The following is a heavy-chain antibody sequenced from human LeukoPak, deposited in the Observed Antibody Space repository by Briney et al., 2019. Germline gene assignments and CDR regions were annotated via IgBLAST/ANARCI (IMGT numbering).Heavy chain of an antibody. CDR2: ISYDGSNK. J-gene: IGHJ4*02. V-gene: IGHV3-30*04. Sequence: GGSLRLSCAASGFTFSSYAMHWVRQAPGKGLEWVAVISYDGSNKYYADSVKGRFTISRDNSKNTLYLQMNSLRAEDTAVYYCASPAGSGSYYAFDYWGQGTLVTVSS. CDR3: ASPAGSGSYYAFDY. CDR1: GFTFSSYA. D-gene: IGHD3-10*01.